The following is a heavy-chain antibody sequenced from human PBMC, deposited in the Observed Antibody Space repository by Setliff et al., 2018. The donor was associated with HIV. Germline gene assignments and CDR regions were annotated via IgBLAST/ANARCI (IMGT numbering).Heavy chain of an antibody. J-gene: IGHJ4*02. CDR1: GYSIGSGSF. Sequence: SETLSLTCAVSGYSIGSGSFWGWIRQPPGKGLGWIATIPHNGGTYYNPDPSLTGRVTISLDTSKNQFSLKLAFVTAADTAVYSCARYSTFTTNFDYWGQGTLVTVSS. D-gene: IGHD4-17*01. CDR2: IPHNGGT. CDR3: ARYSTFTTNFDY. V-gene: IGHV4-38-2*01.